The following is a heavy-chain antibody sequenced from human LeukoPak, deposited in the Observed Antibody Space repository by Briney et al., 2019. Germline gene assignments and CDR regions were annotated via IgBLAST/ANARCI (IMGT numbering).Heavy chain of an antibody. D-gene: IGHD6-19*01. J-gene: IGHJ4*02. CDR1: GFTFSSYW. Sequence: GGSLRLSXAASGFTFSSYWMSWVRQAPGKGLEWVANIKQDGSEKYYVDSVKGRFTISRDNAKNSLYLQMNSLRAEDTAVYYCARGFPSGWSRSYFDYWGQGTLVTVSS. V-gene: IGHV3-7*01. CDR2: IKQDGSEK. CDR3: ARGFPSGWSRSYFDY.